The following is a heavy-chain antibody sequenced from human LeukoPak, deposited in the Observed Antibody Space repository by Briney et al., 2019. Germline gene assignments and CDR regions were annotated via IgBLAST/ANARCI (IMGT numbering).Heavy chain of an antibody. V-gene: IGHV3-21*05. CDR3: PGARGLGY. J-gene: IGHJ4*02. Sequence: GGSLRLSCAASGFTFSSYSMNWVRQAPGKGLEWVSYISTSSRLMYYADSVKGRFTISRDNAKNSLYLQMNSLRAEDTAVYYCPGARGLGYWGQGTLVTVSS. D-gene: IGHD5-12*01. CDR2: ISTSSRLM. CDR1: GFTFSSYS.